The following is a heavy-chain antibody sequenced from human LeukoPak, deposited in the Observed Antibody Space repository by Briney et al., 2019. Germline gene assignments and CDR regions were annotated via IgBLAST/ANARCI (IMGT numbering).Heavy chain of an antibody. CDR2: INHSGSA. CDR3: ARLTYSNNWYFRRGLDNWFDP. J-gene: IGHJ5*02. V-gene: IGHV4-34*01. CDR1: GGSISSYY. D-gene: IGHD6-13*01. Sequence: SETLSLTCTVSGGSISSYYWSWIWQPPGKGLEWIGEINHSGSANYNPSLKSRVTISVDASKSQFSLRLSSVTAADTAVYYCARLTYSNNWYFRRGLDNWFDPWGQGTLVTVSS.